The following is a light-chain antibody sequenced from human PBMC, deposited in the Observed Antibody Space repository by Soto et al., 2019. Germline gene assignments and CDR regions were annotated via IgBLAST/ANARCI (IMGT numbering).Light chain of an antibody. V-gene: IGKV3-15*01. CDR3: QQYKSFWT. J-gene: IGKJ1*01. CDR1: QSVSSD. Sequence: EIVMTQSPATLSVSPWERATLSCRASQSVSSDVAWYHQKPGQAPRLLIYDASTRATGIPARFSGSGSGTEFTLTINSLQSEDFATYYCQQYKSFWTFGQGTKVDIK. CDR2: DAS.